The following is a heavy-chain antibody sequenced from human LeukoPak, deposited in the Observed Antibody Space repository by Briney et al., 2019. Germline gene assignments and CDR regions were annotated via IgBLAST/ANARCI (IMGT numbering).Heavy chain of an antibody. V-gene: IGHV3-15*01. CDR3: TTESGGQGY. J-gene: IGHJ4*02. Sequence: KPGGSLRLSCAVSGFTFSNVWMSWVRQAPGKGLEWVGRIKTKTEGGTRDYAAPVKGRFSISGDDSKNTLYLQMSSLKTEDTAVYYCTTESGGQGYWGQGTLVTVSA. CDR2: IKTKTEGGTR. D-gene: IGHD4-23*01. CDR1: GFTFSNVW.